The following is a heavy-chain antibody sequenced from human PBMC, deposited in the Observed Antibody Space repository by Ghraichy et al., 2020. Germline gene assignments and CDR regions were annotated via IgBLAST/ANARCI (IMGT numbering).Heavy chain of an antibody. CDR3: ARGGGGTLFDY. Sequence: GESMNISCAASGFTVSSYYMSWVRQAPGKGLEWVSVIYSGGSTYYADSVKGRFTISRDNSKNTLYLQMNSLRPEDTAVYYCARGGGGTLFDYWGQGTLVTVSS. J-gene: IGHJ4*02. V-gene: IGHV3-53*01. CDR2: IYSGGST. D-gene: IGHD3-16*01. CDR1: GFTVSSYY.